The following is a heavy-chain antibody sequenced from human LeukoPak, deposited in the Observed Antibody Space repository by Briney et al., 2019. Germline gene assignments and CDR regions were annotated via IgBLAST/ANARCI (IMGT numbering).Heavy chain of an antibody. D-gene: IGHD5-18*01. V-gene: IGHV3-23*01. CDR1: GFTFNSYV. Sequence: PGGSLRLSCAASGFTFNSYVMSWVRQAPRKGLEWVSGVSYSGDNTYYADSVKGRFSISRDNSKDTLYLQMNSLRAEDTAVYYCTKGTIWLPFDYWGQGTLVTVSS. CDR2: VSYSGDNT. J-gene: IGHJ4*02. CDR3: TKGTIWLPFDY.